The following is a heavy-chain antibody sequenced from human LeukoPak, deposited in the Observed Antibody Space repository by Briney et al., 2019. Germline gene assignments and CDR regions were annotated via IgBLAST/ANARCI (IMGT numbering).Heavy chain of an antibody. V-gene: IGHV4-38-2*01. Sequence: SETLSLXCAVSGYSISSGYYWGWIRQPPGKGLEWIGSIYHIGSTYYNPSLKSRVTISVDASKNRFSLKLSSVTAADTAVYYCGRQDYSNYVDYWGQGILVTVSS. CDR2: IYHIGST. D-gene: IGHD4-11*01. J-gene: IGHJ4*02. CDR1: GYSISSGYY. CDR3: GRQDYSNYVDY.